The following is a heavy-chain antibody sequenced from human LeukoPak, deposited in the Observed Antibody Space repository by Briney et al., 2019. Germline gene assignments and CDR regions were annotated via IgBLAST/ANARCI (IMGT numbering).Heavy chain of an antibody. D-gene: IGHD6-19*01. CDR1: GFTFSNAW. CDR3: TRDSSGWWSKVGYFDY. J-gene: IGHJ4*02. V-gene: IGHV3-15*01. CDR2: IKSKIDGGTR. Sequence: PGGSLRLSCAASGFTFSNAWMSWVRQAPGKGLEWVGRIKSKIDGGTREYAAPVKGRFTISRDDSKNTLDLQMNSLKTEDTAVYYCTRDSSGWWSKVGYFDYWGQGTLVTVSS.